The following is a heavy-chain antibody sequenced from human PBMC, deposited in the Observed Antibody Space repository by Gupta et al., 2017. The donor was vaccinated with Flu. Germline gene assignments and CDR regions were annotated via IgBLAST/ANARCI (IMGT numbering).Heavy chain of an antibody. Sequence: WRWSRQSAGERLEWIGRVNVTGDTNYNPSLKSRVAMSLDTSKNQFSLTVSSVTAADTAVYYCARDGYYNMDVGGQGTAVTVS. V-gene: IGHV4-4*07. CDR3: ARDGYYNMDV. CDR2: VNVTGDT. J-gene: IGHJ6*02.